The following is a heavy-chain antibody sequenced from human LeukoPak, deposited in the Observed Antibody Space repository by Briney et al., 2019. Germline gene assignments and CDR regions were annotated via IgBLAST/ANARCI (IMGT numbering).Heavy chain of an antibody. CDR2: IKTDGSIT. CDR3: ARDPSMAGFFDS. J-gene: IGHJ4*02. V-gene: IGHV3-74*01. CDR1: GFTFSSYW. Sequence: GGSLRLSCAASGFTFSSYWMHWVRQAPGKGPVWVSRIKTDGSITDYADFVKGRFTISRDNAMNSLYLHMDSLRADDSAVYYCARDPSMAGFFDSWGQGTLVTVSS. D-gene: IGHD5-24*01.